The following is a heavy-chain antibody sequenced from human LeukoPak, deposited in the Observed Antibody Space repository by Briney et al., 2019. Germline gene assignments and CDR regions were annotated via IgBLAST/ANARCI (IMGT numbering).Heavy chain of an antibody. D-gene: IGHD4-11*01. CDR3: ARGGAMTTVTTKGAFDI. V-gene: IGHV1-69*11. J-gene: IGHJ3*02. Sequence: SVKVSCKASGGTFSSYAISWVRQAPGQGLEWMGRIIPILGTASYAQKFQGRVTITADESTSTAYMELSSLRSEDTAVYYCARGGAMTTVTTKGAFDIWGQGTMATVSS. CDR1: GGTFSSYA. CDR2: IIPILGTA.